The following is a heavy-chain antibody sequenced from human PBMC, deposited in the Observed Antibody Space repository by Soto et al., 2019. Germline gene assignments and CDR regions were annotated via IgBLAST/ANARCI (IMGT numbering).Heavy chain of an antibody. CDR2: IKNRAAGGTI. Sequence: EVQLVESGGGLVEPGGSLRLSCAASGFTFDNVWMNWLRQAPGKGLEWVGRIKNRAAGGTIDYAAPEKGRFIISRDDSQNTLYLQMNSLRIEDTAMYYCTTDGRGGTSSADNWGQGTLVTVSS. J-gene: IGHJ4*02. D-gene: IGHD6-6*01. CDR3: TTDGRGGTSSADN. CDR1: GFTFDNVW. V-gene: IGHV3-15*07.